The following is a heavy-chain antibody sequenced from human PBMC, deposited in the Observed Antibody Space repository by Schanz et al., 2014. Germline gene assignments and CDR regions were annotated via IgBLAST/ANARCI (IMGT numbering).Heavy chain of an antibody. CDR1: EFSFSSFG. CDR2: INQDGSDK. CDR3: AKHVRSLTGNDY. Sequence: EVQLVESGGGLVQPRGSLRLSCAASEFSFSSFGMNWVRQAPGKGLEWVANINQDGSDKSYVDSVKGRFTISRDNAKNSLYLQMNSLRAEDTAVYYCAKHVRSLTGNDYWGQGILVTVSS. J-gene: IGHJ4*02. D-gene: IGHD3-9*01. V-gene: IGHV3-7*03.